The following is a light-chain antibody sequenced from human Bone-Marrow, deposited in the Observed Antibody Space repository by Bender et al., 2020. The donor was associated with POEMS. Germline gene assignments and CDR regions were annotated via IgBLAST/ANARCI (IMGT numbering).Light chain of an antibody. CDR3: FSYTGSRDLV. J-gene: IGLJ3*02. V-gene: IGLV1-40*01. CDR1: SSNMGAGYG. Sequence: QSVLTQPPSVSGAPGQTVTISCTGTSSNMGAGYGVNWHQQLPGTAPKLLIYNNENRPSGVPDRISGSKSGTSASLPITGLQAGDGADYHCFSYTGSRDLVFGRGTKVTVL. CDR2: NNE.